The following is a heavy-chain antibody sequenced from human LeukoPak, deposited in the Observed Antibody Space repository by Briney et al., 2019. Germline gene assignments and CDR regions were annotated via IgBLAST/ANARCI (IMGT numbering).Heavy chain of an antibody. Sequence: GGSLRLSCAASGFTFSSFGMHWVRQAPGKGLGWVAIIWFDGSNKYYADSVTGRFTVARDNSKNTLSLQMNSLRAEDTAVYYCAKDWGTSGTTGWMFDYWGQGTLVTVSS. J-gene: IGHJ4*02. CDR2: IWFDGSNK. D-gene: IGHD1-1*01. V-gene: IGHV3-33*06. CDR3: AKDWGTSGTTGWMFDY. CDR1: GFTFSSFG.